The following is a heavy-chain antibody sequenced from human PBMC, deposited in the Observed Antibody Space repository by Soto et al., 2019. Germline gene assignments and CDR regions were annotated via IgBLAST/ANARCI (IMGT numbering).Heavy chain of an antibody. V-gene: IGHV3-33*01. J-gene: IGHJ5*02. CDR3: ARGQVSPAQEGAAAANP. CDR2: IWYDGSNK. D-gene: IGHD6-13*01. Sequence: GGSLRLSCAASGFTFSSYGMHWVRQAPGKGLEWVAVIWYDGSNKYYADSVKGRFTISRDNSKNTLYLQMNSLRAEDTAVYYCARGQVSPAQEGAAAANPWGQGTLVTVSS. CDR1: GFTFSSYG.